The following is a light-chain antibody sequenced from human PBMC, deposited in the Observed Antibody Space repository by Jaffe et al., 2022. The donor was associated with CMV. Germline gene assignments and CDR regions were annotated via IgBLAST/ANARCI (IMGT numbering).Light chain of an antibody. Sequence: ETVLTQSPATLSLSPGDRATLSCKASQSISIYLAWYQQKPGQAPRLLIYDASNRATGIPARFSGSGSETDFTLTISSLDPDDFAVYYCQHRSNWPGTFGQGTKVEIK. CDR2: DAS. CDR1: QSISIY. J-gene: IGKJ1*01. V-gene: IGKV3-11*01. CDR3: QHRSNWPGT.